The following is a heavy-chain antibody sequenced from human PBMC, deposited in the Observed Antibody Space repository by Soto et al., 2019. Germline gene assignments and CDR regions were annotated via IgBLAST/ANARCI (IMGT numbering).Heavy chain of an antibody. CDR2: IHASGNT. Sequence: QVQLLESGPGLVKPSETLSLTCNVSGGYISTYYWSWLRQPAGKGLEWIGRIHASGNTDYNPSLKSRVTMSVDTSNNQFSLRLTSLTAADTAVYYCARTHGWYFDVWGQGTLVTVSS. V-gene: IGHV4-4*07. CDR3: ARTHGWYFDV. CDR1: GGYISTYY. J-gene: IGHJ4*02. D-gene: IGHD6-19*01.